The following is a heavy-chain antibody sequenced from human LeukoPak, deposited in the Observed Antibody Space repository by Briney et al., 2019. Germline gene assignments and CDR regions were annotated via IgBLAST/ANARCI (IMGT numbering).Heavy chain of an antibody. D-gene: IGHD6-13*01. Sequence: GASAKVSCKASGYTFTGYYMHWVRQAPGQGLEWMGWINPNSGGTNYAQKFQGRVTMTRDTSISTAYMELSRLRSDDTAVYYCARDIKQPESYYYYYYMDVWGKGTTVTVSS. CDR2: INPNSGGT. J-gene: IGHJ6*03. CDR1: GYTFTGYY. V-gene: IGHV1-2*02. CDR3: ARDIKQPESYYYYYYMDV.